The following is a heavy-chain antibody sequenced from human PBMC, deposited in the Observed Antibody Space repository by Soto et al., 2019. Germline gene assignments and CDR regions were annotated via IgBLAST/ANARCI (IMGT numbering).Heavy chain of an antibody. V-gene: IGHV3-33*01. Sequence: PGGSLRLSCAASGFTFSSYGMLWVRQAPGKGLEWVAVIWYDGSNKYYADSVKGRFTISRDNSKNTLYLQMNSLRAEDTAVYYCARDHYYDSSGYYSVDNDYWGQGTLVPVSS. CDR3: ARDHYYDSSGYYSVDNDY. CDR2: IWYDGSNK. D-gene: IGHD3-22*01. CDR1: GFTFSSYG. J-gene: IGHJ4*01.